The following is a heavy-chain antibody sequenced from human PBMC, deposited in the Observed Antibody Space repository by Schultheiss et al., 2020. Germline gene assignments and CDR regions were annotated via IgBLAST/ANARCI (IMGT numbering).Heavy chain of an antibody. J-gene: IGHJ3*02. Sequence: SETLSLTCTVSGGSISSYYWSWIRQPPGKGLEWIGYIYYSGSTNYNPSLKSRVTISVDTSKNQFSLKMSSVTAADTALYYCARGGVVIDGDAFDIWGQGTMVTVSS. CDR1: GGSISSYY. CDR3: ARGGVVIDGDAFDI. CDR2: IYYSGST. V-gene: IGHV4-59*12. D-gene: IGHD2-21*01.